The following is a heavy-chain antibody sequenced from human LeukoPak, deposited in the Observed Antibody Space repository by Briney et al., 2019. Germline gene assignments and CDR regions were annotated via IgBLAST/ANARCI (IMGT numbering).Heavy chain of an antibody. CDR1: GFTFSSYN. V-gene: IGHV3-48*04. Sequence: GGSLRLSCEVSGFTFSSYNMNWVRQAPGKGLEWVSYISSSSSSIYYADSVKGRFTISRDNAKNSLYLQMNSLRAEDTAVYYCARDYYYDSSVHFDYWGQGTLVTVSS. D-gene: IGHD3-22*01. CDR2: ISSSSSSI. J-gene: IGHJ4*02. CDR3: ARDYYYDSSVHFDY.